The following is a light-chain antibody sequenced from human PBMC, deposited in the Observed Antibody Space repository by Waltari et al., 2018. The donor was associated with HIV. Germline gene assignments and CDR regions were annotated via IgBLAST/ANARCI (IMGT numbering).Light chain of an antibody. CDR3: CSYAGTYTYV. Sequence: QSALTQPRSVSGSPGQSGTISCTGTSSDVGDYNSVYWYQQHPGKDPKLMIYDVSKWPSGVPDRFSGSKSGTTASLTISWLQAEDEADYYCCSYAGTYTYVFGTGTKVTVL. V-gene: IGLV2-11*01. CDR1: SSDVGDYNS. CDR2: DVS. J-gene: IGLJ1*01.